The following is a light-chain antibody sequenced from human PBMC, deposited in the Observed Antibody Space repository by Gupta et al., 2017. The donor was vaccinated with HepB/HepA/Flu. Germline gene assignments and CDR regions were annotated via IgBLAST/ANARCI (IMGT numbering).Light chain of an antibody. CDR2: DVN. V-gene: IGLV2-11*01. Sequence: QSALTQPRSVSGSPGQSVTISCTGTSSDIGAYNYVSWYQQRPGEAPKPIIYDVNKRPSGVPDRFSGAKSGTTASLTITGLQAEEEADYYCCSYAGGYSIYVFRTGTKVTVL. CDR3: CSYAGGYSIYV. J-gene: IGLJ1*01. CDR1: SSDIGAYNY.